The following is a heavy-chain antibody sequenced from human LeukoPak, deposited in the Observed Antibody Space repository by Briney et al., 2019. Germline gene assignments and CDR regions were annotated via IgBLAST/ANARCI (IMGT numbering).Heavy chain of an antibody. Sequence: PGGSLRLSCAASGFTFSSYSMNWVRQAPGKGLEWVSSISSSSSYIYYADSVKGRFTTSRDNAKNSLYLQMNSLRAEDTAVYYCARGPYYYDSSGYSNYWGQGTLVTVS. CDR2: ISSSSSYI. D-gene: IGHD3-22*01. J-gene: IGHJ4*02. CDR1: GFTFSSYS. V-gene: IGHV3-21*01. CDR3: ARGPYYYDSSGYSNY.